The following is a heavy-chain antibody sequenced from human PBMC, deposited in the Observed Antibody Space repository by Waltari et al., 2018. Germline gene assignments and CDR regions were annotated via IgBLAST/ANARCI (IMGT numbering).Heavy chain of an antibody. V-gene: IGHV1-69*12. CDR2: IIPIFGTAP. D-gene: IGHD3-16*01. J-gene: IGHJ5*02. CDR1: GGTFGRYG. CDR3: ARRQLGGPFDP. Sequence: QVQLVQSGAEVQKPGSSVTVSCKASGGTFGRYGITWVRQAPGEGLEWMGGIIPIFGTAPNYAQKFQGRLTVTADESTATVYMDLSGLRSDDTAVYYCARRQLGGPFDPWGQGTLVSVSS.